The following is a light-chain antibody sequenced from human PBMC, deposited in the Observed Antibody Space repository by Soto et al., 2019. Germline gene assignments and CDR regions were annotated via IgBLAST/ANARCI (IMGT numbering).Light chain of an antibody. J-gene: IGKJ5*01. Sequence: EIVLTQSPGTLSLSPGERATLSCRASQSVSSSYLAWYQQKPGQAPRLLIYGASSRATGIPDRFSGSGSGTDFPLTISRLEPEDFAVYYCQQYGSSPTIPFGQGTRLELK. V-gene: IGKV3-20*01. CDR2: GAS. CDR3: QQYGSSPTIP. CDR1: QSVSSSY.